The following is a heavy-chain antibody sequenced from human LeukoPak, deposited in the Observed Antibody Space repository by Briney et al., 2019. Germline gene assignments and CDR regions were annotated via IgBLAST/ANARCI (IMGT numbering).Heavy chain of an antibody. V-gene: IGHV3-49*03. J-gene: IGHJ5*02. Sequence: PGGSLRLSCTASGFTFGDYAMSWFRQAPGKGLEWVGFIRSKAYGGTTEYAASVKGRFTISRDDSKSIAYLQMNSLKTEDTAVYYCTIGSMVRGVIITNNWFDPWGQGILVTVSS. CDR2: IRSKAYGGTT. CDR1: GFTFGDYA. D-gene: IGHD3-10*01. CDR3: TIGSMVRGVIITNNWFDP.